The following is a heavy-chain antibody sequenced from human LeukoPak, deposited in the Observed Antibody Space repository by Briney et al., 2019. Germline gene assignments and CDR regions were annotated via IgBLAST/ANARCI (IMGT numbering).Heavy chain of an antibody. CDR3: ARGYGYISSWLDY. Sequence: SSETLSLTCAVSGGSISSSNRWSWVRQPPGKGLEWIGEIYHSGSTNYNPSLKSRVTISVDKSKNQFSLKLSSVTAADTAVYYCARGYGYISSWLDYWGQGTLVTVSS. CDR1: GGSISSSNR. V-gene: IGHV4-4*02. D-gene: IGHD6-13*01. J-gene: IGHJ4*02. CDR2: IYHSGST.